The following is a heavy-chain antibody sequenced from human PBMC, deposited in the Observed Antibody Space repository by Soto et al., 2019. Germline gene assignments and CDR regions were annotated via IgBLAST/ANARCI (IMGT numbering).Heavy chain of an antibody. D-gene: IGHD1-26*01. Sequence: SETLSLTCAVYGGSFSGYYWSWIRQPPGKGLEWIGEINHSGSTNYNPSLKSRVTISVDTSKNQFSLKLSSVTAADTAVYYCASLVGATSTDYWGQGTLVTVSS. CDR2: INHSGST. CDR3: ASLVGATSTDY. V-gene: IGHV4-34*01. J-gene: IGHJ4*02. CDR1: GGSFSGYY.